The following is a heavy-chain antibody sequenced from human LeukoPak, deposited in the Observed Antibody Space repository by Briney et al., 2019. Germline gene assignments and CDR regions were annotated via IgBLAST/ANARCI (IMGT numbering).Heavy chain of an antibody. CDR1: GYTFTVYY. V-gene: IGHV1-2*02. CDR2: INPNSGGT. J-gene: IGHJ4*02. CDR3: ARVGIAAALDDY. D-gene: IGHD6-13*01. Sequence: ASVKVSCKASGYTFTVYYMHWVRQAPGQGLEWMGWINPNSGGTNYAQKFQGRVTMTRDTSISTAYMELSRLRSDDTAVYYCARVGIAAALDDYWGQGTLVTVSS.